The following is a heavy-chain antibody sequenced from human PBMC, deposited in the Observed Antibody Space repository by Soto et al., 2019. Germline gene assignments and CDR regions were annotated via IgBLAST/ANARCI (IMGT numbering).Heavy chain of an antibody. D-gene: IGHD2-2*01. CDR3: ARENIVVVPAAAPLHHYYYYMDV. Sequence: SVNVSCKASGGTISSYTISCVRQAPGQGLEWMGRIIPILGIANYAQKFQGRVTITADKSTSTAYMELSSLRSEDTAVCYCARENIVVVPAAAPLHHYYYYMDVWGKGTTVPVSS. CDR2: IIPILGIA. CDR1: GGTISSYT. J-gene: IGHJ6*03. V-gene: IGHV1-69*04.